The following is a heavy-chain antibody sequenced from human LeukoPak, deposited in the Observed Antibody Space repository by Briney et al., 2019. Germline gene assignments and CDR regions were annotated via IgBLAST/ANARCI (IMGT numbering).Heavy chain of an antibody. D-gene: IGHD4-11*01. Sequence: GESLKISCKGSGYNFTSYWIGWVRQMPGKGLEWMGIIYPGDSNTRYSPSFQGQVTISADKSITTAYLQWSSLKASDTAVYYCARQRDSYFDYWGQGTLVTVSS. CDR3: ARQRDSYFDY. CDR2: IYPGDSNT. CDR1: GYNFTSYW. J-gene: IGHJ4*02. V-gene: IGHV5-51*01.